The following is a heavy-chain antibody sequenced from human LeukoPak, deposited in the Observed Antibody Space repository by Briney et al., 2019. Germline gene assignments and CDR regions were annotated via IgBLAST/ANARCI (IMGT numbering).Heavy chain of an antibody. CDR3: ARERATVTTP. D-gene: IGHD4-17*01. V-gene: IGHV4-31*03. J-gene: IGHJ5*02. CDR1: GGSISSGGYY. CDR2: IYYSGST. Sequence: SETLSLTCTVSGGSISSGGYYWSWIRQHPGKGLEWIGYIYYSGSTYYNPSLKSRVTISVDTSKNQFSLKLSSVTAADTAVYYCARERATVTTPWGQGTLVTVSS.